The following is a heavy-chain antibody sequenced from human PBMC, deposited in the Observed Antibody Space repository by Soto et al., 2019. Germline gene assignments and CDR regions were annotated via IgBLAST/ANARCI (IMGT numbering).Heavy chain of an antibody. CDR2: IIPIFGTA. V-gene: IGHV1-69*13. CDR1: GGTFSSYA. J-gene: IGHJ6*02. Sequence: ASVKVSCKASGGTFSSYAISWVRQAPGQGLEWMGGIIPIFGTANYAQKFQGRVTITADESTSTAYMELSSLRSEDTAVYYCARDLKRYYDSSGYGYYYYGMDVWGQGTTVTVSS. D-gene: IGHD3-22*01. CDR3: ARDLKRYYDSSGYGYYYYGMDV.